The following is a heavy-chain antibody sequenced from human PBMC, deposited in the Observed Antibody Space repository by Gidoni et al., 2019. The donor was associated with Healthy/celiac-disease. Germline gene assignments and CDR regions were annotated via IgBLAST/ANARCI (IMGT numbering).Heavy chain of an antibody. CDR3: AHRHYDMLTGSQRVYFDL. Sequence: QITLKDSGPTLVKPTQTLTLTCTFSGFSLSTSGVGVGWIRQPPGKALEWLALIYWEDDKRYSPSLKSRLTITKDTSKNQVVLTMTNMDPVDTATYCWAHRHYDMLTGSQRVYFDLWGRGTLVTVSS. CDR1: GFSLSTSGVG. D-gene: IGHD3-9*01. CDR2: IYWEDDK. V-gene: IGHV2-5*02. J-gene: IGHJ2*01.